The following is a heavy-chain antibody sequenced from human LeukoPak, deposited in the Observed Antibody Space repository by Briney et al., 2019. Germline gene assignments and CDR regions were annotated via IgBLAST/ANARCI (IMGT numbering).Heavy chain of an antibody. CDR3: ARMGIAAVGAYYFDY. Sequence: GGPVRHSRAACGVTFSDYYKSLIRQAPGKGLEWVSYISRNSYTNYADSEKGRFTISRDNAKNSLYLQMASLRAEDTAVYYCARMGIAAVGAYYFDYWGQGTLVAVSS. CDR1: GVTFSDYY. D-gene: IGHD6-13*01. J-gene: IGHJ4*02. CDR2: ISRNSYT. V-gene: IGHV3-11*06.